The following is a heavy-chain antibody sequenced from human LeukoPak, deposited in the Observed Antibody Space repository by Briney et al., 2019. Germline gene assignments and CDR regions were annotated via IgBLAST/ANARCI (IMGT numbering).Heavy chain of an antibody. V-gene: IGHV4-31*03. Sequence: PSETLSLTCTVSGGSISSGGYYWSWIRQHPGKGLEWIGYIYYSGSTYYNPSLKSRVTISVDTSKNRFSLKLSSVTAADTAVYYCAREGGYYDSSGYPTYYFDYWGQGTLVTVSS. J-gene: IGHJ4*02. CDR1: GGSISSGGYY. CDR2: IYYSGST. D-gene: IGHD3-22*01. CDR3: AREGGYYDSSGYPTYYFDY.